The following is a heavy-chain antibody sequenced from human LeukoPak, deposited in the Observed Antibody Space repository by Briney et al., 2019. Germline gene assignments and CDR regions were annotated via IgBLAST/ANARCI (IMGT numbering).Heavy chain of an antibody. CDR3: VRDYNWGFDC. J-gene: IGHJ4*02. V-gene: IGHV3-21*05. Sequence: GGSLRLSCEASGFSLNSYSVNWVRQAPGKGLEWLSYISTTYDIYYADSVKGRFTISKDNAKNSLYLQMNSLRAEDTAVYYCVRDYNWGFDCWGQGTLVAVSS. D-gene: IGHD1-20*01. CDR2: ISTTYDI. CDR1: GFSLNSYS.